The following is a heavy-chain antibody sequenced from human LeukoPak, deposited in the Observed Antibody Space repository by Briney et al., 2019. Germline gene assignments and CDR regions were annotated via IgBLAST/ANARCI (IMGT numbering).Heavy chain of an antibody. CDR2: IYSGGST. V-gene: IGHV3-53*01. D-gene: IGHD2-2*01. CDR3: AKEFVVVPAANRDY. J-gene: IGHJ4*02. CDR1: GFTVSSNY. Sequence: GGSLRLSCAASGFTVSSNYMSWVRQAPGKGLEWVSVIYSGGSTYYADSVKGRFTISRDNSKNTLYLQMNSLRAEDTAVYYCAKEFVVVPAANRDYWGQGTLVTVSS.